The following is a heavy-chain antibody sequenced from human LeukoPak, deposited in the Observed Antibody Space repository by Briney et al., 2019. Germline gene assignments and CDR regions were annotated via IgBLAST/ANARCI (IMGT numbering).Heavy chain of an antibody. J-gene: IGHJ5*02. CDR3: AREGSITGPHTNWFDP. V-gene: IGHV4-61*02. CDR2: IYTSGST. D-gene: IGHD1-20*01. CDR1: GGSISSGSYY. Sequence: SETLSLTCTVSGGSISSGSYYWSWIRQPAGKGLEWIGRIYTSGSTNYNPSLKSRVTISVDTSKNQFSLKLSSVTAADTAVYYCAREGSITGPHTNWFDPWGQGTLVTVSS.